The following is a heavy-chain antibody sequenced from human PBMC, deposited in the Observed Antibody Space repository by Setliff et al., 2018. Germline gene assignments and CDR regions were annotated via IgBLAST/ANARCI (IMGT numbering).Heavy chain of an antibody. CDR2: IYYSGLT. V-gene: IGHV4-39*02. J-gene: IGHJ5*02. Sequence: SETLSLTCTVSGGSIRSSTHYWGWVRQPPGKGLEWIGTIYYSGLTYYTPSLRSRATISVDTSKNRFSLQLSSVTAADTAVYYCAGYQGSGSNYKVVNWFDPWGQGTLVTVSS. CDR3: AGYQGSGSNYKVVNWFDP. CDR1: GGSIRSSTHY. D-gene: IGHD3-10*01.